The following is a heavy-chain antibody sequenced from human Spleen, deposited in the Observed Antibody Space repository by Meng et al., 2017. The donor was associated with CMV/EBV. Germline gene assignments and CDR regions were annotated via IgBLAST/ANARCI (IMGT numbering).Heavy chain of an antibody. Sequence: ASGFTVSSNYMSWVRQGPGKGLEWVSTIYTSGSTHYTDSVKGRFSISRDNSKNTLYLKMSGLRVEDTAVYYCARHLSSAWYTDAFDIWGQGTMVTVSS. V-gene: IGHV3-53*01. J-gene: IGHJ3*02. CDR2: IYTSGST. CDR1: GFTVSSNY. D-gene: IGHD6-13*01. CDR3: ARHLSSAWYTDAFDI.